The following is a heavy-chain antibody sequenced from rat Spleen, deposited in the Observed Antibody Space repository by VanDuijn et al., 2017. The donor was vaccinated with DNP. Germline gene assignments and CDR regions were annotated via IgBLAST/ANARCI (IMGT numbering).Heavy chain of an antibody. V-gene: IGHV5-7*01. CDR3: AREDYSGDPYCFDY. J-gene: IGHJ2*01. CDR2: ISYDGSRT. Sequence: EVQLVESGGGLVQPGRSLKVSCAASGFTFSDYAMAWVRQAPKKGLEWVATISYDGSRTYYRDSVKGRFTISRDNAKSTLYLQMDSLRSEDTATYYCAREDYSGDPYCFDYWGQGVMVTVSS. CDR1: GFTFSDYA. D-gene: IGHD1-1*01.